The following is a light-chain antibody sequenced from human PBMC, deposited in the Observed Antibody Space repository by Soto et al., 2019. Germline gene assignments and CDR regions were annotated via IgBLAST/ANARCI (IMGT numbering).Light chain of an antibody. Sequence: QLVLTQPPSVSGAPGQRVTISCTGSSSNIGAGYDVHWYQQLPGAAPTLLISANTDRPSGVPDRFSGSRSGTSASLAITGLQTEDEAYYYCQSFDRSLTAWVFGGGTKLTVL. CDR3: QSFDRSLTAWV. CDR1: SSNIGAGYD. V-gene: IGLV1-40*01. CDR2: ANT. J-gene: IGLJ3*02.